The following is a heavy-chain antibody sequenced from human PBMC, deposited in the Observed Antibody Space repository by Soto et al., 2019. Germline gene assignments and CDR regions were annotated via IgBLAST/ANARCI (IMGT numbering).Heavy chain of an antibody. D-gene: IGHD6-13*01. CDR3: ARLNVQQQLFTFDY. CDR2: IYPGDSDT. CDR1: GYSFTSYW. J-gene: IGHJ4*02. V-gene: IGHV5-51*01. Sequence: GESRKISCKGSGYSFTSYWIGWVRQMPGKGLERMGIIYPGDSDTKYSPSFQGQVTISADKSISTAYLQWSSLKASDTAMYYCARLNVQQQLFTFDYWGQGTLVTVSS.